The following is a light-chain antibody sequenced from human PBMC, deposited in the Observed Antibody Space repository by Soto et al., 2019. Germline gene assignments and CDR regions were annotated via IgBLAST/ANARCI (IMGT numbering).Light chain of an antibody. J-gene: IGLJ1*01. CDR2: YDD. V-gene: IGLV1-36*01. CDR3: AAWDDSLNGYV. Sequence: QPVLTQPPSVSEAPRRRVTISCSGSSSNIGNNAVNWYQQLPGKAPKLLIYYDDLLPSGVSDRFSASKSGTSASLAISGLQSEDEADYHCAAWDDSLNGYVFGTGTKLTVL. CDR1: SSNIGNNA.